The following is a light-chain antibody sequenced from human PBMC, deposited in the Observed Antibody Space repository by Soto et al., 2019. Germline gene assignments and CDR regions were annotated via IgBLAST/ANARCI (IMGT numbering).Light chain of an antibody. V-gene: IGKV3-20*01. J-gene: IGKJ3*01. Sequence: EIVLTQSPVTLSLSPGEKATLSCRASQSLDTYTLAWYQQKPGQAPRLLIYGASTRAAAIPDRFIGSGSGTDFALTISRLEPEDFVVYYCQPYAESPLTLAPGTKVDIK. CDR3: QPYAESPLT. CDR2: GAS. CDR1: QSLDTYT.